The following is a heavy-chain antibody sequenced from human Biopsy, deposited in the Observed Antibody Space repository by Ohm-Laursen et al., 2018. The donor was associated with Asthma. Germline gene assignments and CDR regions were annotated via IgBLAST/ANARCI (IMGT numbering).Heavy chain of an antibody. D-gene: IGHD6-19*01. V-gene: IGHV1-69*13. CDR1: GGTFSNFA. CDR2: IMTVFGTT. Sequence: SVKVSCKALGGTFSNFAISWVRQAPGQGLEWLGGIMTVFGTTNYAQKFQGRVTITADESTSTAYMEVTSLRSEDTAIYYCARCQVGYSSGWSLLLKKIYYSGMDVWGQGTAVTVSS. CDR3: ARCQVGYSSGWSLLLKKIYYSGMDV. J-gene: IGHJ6*02.